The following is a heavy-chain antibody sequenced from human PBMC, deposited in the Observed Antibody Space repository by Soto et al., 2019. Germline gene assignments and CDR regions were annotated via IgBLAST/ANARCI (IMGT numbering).Heavy chain of an antibody. V-gene: IGHV3-13*05. Sequence: GGSLRLSGAASGFTFSSYDMHWVRQATGKGLERVSAIGTASDPYYPGSMKDRFTISRENAKNSLYLQMHSLRSGDTAVYYCARGISSRSWDAFDIWGQGTMVTVSS. CDR2: IGTASDP. D-gene: IGHD6-13*01. CDR1: GFTFSSYD. CDR3: ARGISSRSWDAFDI. J-gene: IGHJ3*02.